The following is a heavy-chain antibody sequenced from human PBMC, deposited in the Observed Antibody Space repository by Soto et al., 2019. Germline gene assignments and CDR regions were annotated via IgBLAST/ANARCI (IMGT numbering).Heavy chain of an antibody. J-gene: IGHJ4*02. CDR2: IYYSGST. CDR3: AGEDYYDSSGYYDY. Sequence: SETLSLTCTVSGGSISSGDYYWSWIRQPPGKGLEWIGYIYYSGSTYYNPSLKSRVTISVDTSKNQFSLKLSSVTAADTAVYYCAGEDYYDSSGYYDYWGQGTLVTVSS. V-gene: IGHV4-30-4*01. D-gene: IGHD3-22*01. CDR1: GGSISSGDYY.